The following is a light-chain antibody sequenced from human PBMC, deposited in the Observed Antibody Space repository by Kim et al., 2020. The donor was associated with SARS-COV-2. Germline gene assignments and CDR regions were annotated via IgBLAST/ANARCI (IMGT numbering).Light chain of an antibody. V-gene: IGLV2-14*03. J-gene: IGLJ1*01. CDR3: SSYTYDTGFDYV. CDR2: DVS. Sequence: QSALTQPASVSGSPGQSITISCTGSSDDFDTSDYVSWYQHHPDRAPKLIIYDVSKWPSGISDRFSGSKSGNMASLSISGLQADDEADYYCSSYTYDTGFDYVFGTGTKVTVL. CDR1: SDDFDTSDY.